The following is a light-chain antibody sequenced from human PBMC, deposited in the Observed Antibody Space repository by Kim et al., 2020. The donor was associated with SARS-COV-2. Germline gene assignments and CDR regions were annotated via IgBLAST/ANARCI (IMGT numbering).Light chain of an antibody. V-gene: IGKV3-20*01. CDR3: QQYVSIPFT. J-gene: IGKJ2*01. CDR2: GAS. CDR1: HSVGYNS. Sequence: LSPGERVTASCRASHSVGYNSVAWYQEKPGQAPRLLMYGASSRATGIPDRFSGSGSGTDFTLSISRLEPEDFAVYYCQQYVSIPFTFGQGTKLEIK.